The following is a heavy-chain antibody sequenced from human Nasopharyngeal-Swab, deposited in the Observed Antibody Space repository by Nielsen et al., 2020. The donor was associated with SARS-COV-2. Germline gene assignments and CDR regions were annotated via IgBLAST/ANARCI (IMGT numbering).Heavy chain of an antibody. D-gene: IGHD1-26*01. CDR2: ISSSSSYI. CDR1: GFTFSSYS. Sequence: GESLKISCAASGFTFSSYSMNWVRQAPGKGLEWVSSISSSSSYIYYADSVKGRFTISRHNSKNTLYLQMNSLRAEDTAVYYCARISGSYLTDAFDIWGQGTMVTVSS. V-gene: IGHV3-21*04. CDR3: ARISGSYLTDAFDI. J-gene: IGHJ3*02.